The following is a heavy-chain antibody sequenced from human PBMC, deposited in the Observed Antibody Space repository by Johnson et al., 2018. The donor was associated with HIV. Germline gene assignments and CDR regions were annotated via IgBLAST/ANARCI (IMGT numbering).Heavy chain of an antibody. CDR2: ISYDGSNK. Sequence: QVQLVESGGGVVQPGKSLTLSCVGSGLSFSNFGIHWVRQAPGKGPEWVAVISYDGSNKYYADSVKGRFTISRDNAKNTLYLQMNSLRAEDTAVYYCARDITAARPSAFDIWGQGTMVTVSS. J-gene: IGHJ3*02. CDR3: ARDITAARPSAFDI. V-gene: IGHV3-30*03. D-gene: IGHD6-6*01. CDR1: GLSFSNFG.